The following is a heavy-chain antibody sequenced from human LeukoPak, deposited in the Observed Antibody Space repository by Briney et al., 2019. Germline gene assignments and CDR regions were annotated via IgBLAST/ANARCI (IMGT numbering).Heavy chain of an antibody. Sequence: SETLSLTCTVSGGSISSGGYYWSWIRQHPGKGLGWIGYIYYSGSTYYNPSLKSRVTISVDTSKNQFSLKLSSVTAADTAVYYCARERSMVRGISWFDPWGQGTLVTVSS. CDR2: IYYSGST. D-gene: IGHD3-10*01. V-gene: IGHV4-31*02. CDR1: GGSISSGGYY. CDR3: ARERSMVRGISWFDP. J-gene: IGHJ5*02.